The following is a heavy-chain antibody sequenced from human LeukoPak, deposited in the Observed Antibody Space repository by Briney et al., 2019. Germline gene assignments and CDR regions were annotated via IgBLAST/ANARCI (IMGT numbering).Heavy chain of an antibody. CDR1: GFTFDRFT. Sequence: GGSLRLSCAASGFTFDRFTIHWVRETPGKGLEWVSLINRRGHTFYADSVKGRFTISRDNSRNSVFPQMNSLRPEDTALYHCAKEVDCPSDCLFFHSWGQGTLVTVSS. J-gene: IGHJ4*02. V-gene: IGHV3-43*01. CDR3: AKEVDCPSDCLFFHS. CDR2: INRRGHT. D-gene: IGHD2-21*02.